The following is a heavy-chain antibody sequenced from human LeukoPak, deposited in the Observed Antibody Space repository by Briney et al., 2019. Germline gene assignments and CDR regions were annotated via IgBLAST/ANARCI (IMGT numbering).Heavy chain of an antibody. CDR3: ARGAYQIVVVTAPTY. D-gene: IGHD2-21*02. V-gene: IGHV3-30-3*01. CDR1: GFTFSNYT. CDR2: ISSDGINE. J-gene: IGHJ4*02. Sequence: GGSLRLSCAASGFTFSNYTMHWVRQAPGKGLEWVADISSDGINEYYADSVKGRFTISRHISKNTLYLQMTSLRAEDTAVYYCARGAYQIVVVTAPTYWGQGTLVTVS.